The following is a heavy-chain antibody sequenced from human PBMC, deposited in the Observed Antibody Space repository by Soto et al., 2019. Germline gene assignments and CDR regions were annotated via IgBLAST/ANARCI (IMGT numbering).Heavy chain of an antibody. CDR3: ARGNKGPGHYGPGSQGWYGP. V-gene: IGHV1-69*06. J-gene: IGHJ5*02. CDR2: IIPVTDTP. CDR1: GGTFSSHA. Sequence: GASVKVSCKVSGGTFSSHAINWLRQAPGQGLEWMGVIIPVTDTPNNAEKFQGRVTITADKSTTTVYMDLSSLTFDDTAVYFCARGNKGPGHYGPGSQGWYGPWGQGTLVTVSS. D-gene: IGHD3-10*01.